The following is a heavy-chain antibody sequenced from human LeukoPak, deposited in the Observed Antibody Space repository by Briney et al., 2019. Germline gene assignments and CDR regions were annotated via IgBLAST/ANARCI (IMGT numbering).Heavy chain of an antibody. D-gene: IGHD2-8*01. CDR3: ARANGAFDI. CDR2: IYHSGST. J-gene: IGHJ3*02. Sequence: SETLSLTCTVSGYSISSGYYWGWIRQPPGKGLEWIGSIYHSGSTYYNPSLKSRVTISVDTSKNQFSLKLSSVTAADTAVYYCARANGAFDIWGQGTMVTVSS. CDR1: GYSISSGYY. V-gene: IGHV4-38-2*02.